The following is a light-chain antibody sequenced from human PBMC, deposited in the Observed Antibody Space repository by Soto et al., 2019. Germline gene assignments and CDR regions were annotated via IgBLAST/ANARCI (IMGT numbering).Light chain of an antibody. CDR2: AAS. CDR3: QLYGGSHMFS. Sequence: EIVLTQSPGTLSLSPGEGGTLSCRASQSISSSYLAWYQQKPGQSPRLLFYAASSRATSVPDRFSGSGSGTDFTLTISRLEPEDFAVYYCQLYGGSHMFSFGQGTKLEIK. V-gene: IGKV3-20*01. CDR1: QSISSSY. J-gene: IGKJ2*01.